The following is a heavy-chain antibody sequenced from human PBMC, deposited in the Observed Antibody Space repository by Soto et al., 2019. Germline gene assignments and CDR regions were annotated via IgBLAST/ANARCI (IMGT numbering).Heavy chain of an antibody. CDR3: ARRYCSGGSCYWDYFDS. CDR2: IYYSGST. Sequence: SETLSLTCTVSGGSISSYYWSWIRQPPGKGLEWIGYIYYSGSTNYNPSLKSRVTISVDTSKNQFSLKLSSVTAADTAVYYCARRYCSGGSCYWDYFDSWGQRTLVTFSS. V-gene: IGHV4-59*01. CDR1: GGSISSYY. J-gene: IGHJ4*02. D-gene: IGHD2-15*01.